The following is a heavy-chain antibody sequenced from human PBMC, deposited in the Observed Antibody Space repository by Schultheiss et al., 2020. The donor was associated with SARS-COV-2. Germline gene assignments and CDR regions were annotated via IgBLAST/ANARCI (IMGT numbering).Heavy chain of an antibody. Sequence: GGSLRLSCAASGFTFSSYWMSWVRQAPGKGLEWVSAISGSGGSTYYADSVKGRFTISRDNSKNTLYLQMNSLRAEDTAVYHCAKTVAALNWFDPWGQGTLVTVSS. D-gene: IGHD6-19*01. CDR3: AKTVAALNWFDP. J-gene: IGHJ5*02. V-gene: IGHV3-23*01. CDR1: GFTFSSYW. CDR2: ISGSGGST.